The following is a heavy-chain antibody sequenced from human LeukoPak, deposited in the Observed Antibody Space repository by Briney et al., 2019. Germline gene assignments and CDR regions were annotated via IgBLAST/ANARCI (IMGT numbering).Heavy chain of an antibody. Sequence: GGSLRLSCAASGFTFSSYGMHWVRQAPGKGLEWVAFIRYDGSNKHFADSVKGRFTISRDNSKNTLYLQMNSLRAEDTAVYYCAKELFESYYYDSSGYLDYWGQGTLVTVSS. V-gene: IGHV3-30*02. CDR2: IRYDGSNK. CDR3: AKELFESYYYDSSGYLDY. J-gene: IGHJ4*02. D-gene: IGHD3-22*01. CDR1: GFTFSSYG.